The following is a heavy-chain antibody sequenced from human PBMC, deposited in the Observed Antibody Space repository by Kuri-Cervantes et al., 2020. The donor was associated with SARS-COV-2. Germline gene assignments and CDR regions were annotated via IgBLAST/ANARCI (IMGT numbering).Heavy chain of an antibody. Sequence: ASVKVSCKASGGTFSSYAISWVRQAPGQGLEWMGWISAYNGNTNYAQKLQGRVTMTTDTSTSTAYMELRSLSSDDTAVYYCARGVVGAIHPEYFQHWGQGTLVTVSS. J-gene: IGHJ1*01. CDR3: ARGVVGAIHPEYFQH. D-gene: IGHD1-26*01. CDR1: GGTFSSYA. V-gene: IGHV1-18*01. CDR2: ISAYNGNT.